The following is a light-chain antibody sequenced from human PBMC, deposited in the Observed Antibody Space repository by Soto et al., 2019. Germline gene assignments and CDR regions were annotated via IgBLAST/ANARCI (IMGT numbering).Light chain of an antibody. Sequence: QSALTQPPSASGSPGQSVTLSCPGTSRDVGGYNYVSWYQQHPGKAPKLMIYEVSKRPSGVPDRFSGSKSGNTASLTVSGLQAEDEADYYCSSYAGSKVVFGGGTKLTVL. CDR1: SRDVGGYNY. J-gene: IGLJ2*01. CDR3: SSYAGSKVV. V-gene: IGLV2-8*01. CDR2: EVS.